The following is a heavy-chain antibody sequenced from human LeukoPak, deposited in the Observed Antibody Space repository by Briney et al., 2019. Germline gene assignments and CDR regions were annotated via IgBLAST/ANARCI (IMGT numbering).Heavy chain of an antibody. V-gene: IGHV1-46*01. Sequence: GASVKVSCKASGYTFTSYYMHWVRQAPGQGLEWMGIINPSGGSTSYAQKFQGRVTMTRDTSTSTVYMELSSLRSEDTAVYYCARDNGERWLQRVGAFDIWGQGTMVTVSS. D-gene: IGHD5-24*01. CDR2: INPSGGST. J-gene: IGHJ3*02. CDR3: ARDNGERWLQRVGAFDI. CDR1: GYTFTSYY.